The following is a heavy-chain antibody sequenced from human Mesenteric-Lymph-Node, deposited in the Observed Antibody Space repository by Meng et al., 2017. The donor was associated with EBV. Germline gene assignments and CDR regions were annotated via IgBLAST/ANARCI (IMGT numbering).Heavy chain of an antibody. J-gene: IGHJ5*02. CDR2: IHYTETN. Sequence: QLQRQGSGPGLVNPSETLSLTCTVSGDSITNGNYYWGWIRQPPGKGLEWIGSIHYTETNYRSPSLKSRVTIFVDTSKNQLSLKLTSVTAADTAVYYCARHGYSNYLNWFDPWGQGILVTVSS. V-gene: IGHV4-39*01. D-gene: IGHD4-11*01. CDR1: GDSITNGNYY. CDR3: ARHGYSNYLNWFDP.